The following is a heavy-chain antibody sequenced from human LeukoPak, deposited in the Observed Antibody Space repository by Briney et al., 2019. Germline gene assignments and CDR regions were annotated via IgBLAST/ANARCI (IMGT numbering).Heavy chain of an antibody. CDR3: ASHKEDYYDSSGYS. Sequence: GGSLRLSCAASGFTFSSYAMSWVRQAPGKGLEWVSGISGSGASTHYADSVKGRFTISRDNSKNTLYLQMNSLRAEDTAVYYCASHKEDYYDSSGYSWGQGTLVTVSS. D-gene: IGHD3-22*01. CDR1: GFTFSSYA. J-gene: IGHJ5*02. V-gene: IGHV3-23*01. CDR2: ISGSGAST.